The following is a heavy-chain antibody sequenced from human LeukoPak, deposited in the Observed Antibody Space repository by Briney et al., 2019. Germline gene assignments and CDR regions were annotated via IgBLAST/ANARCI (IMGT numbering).Heavy chain of an antibody. CDR3: AKDWGVVEWELLPGY. Sequence: GGSLRLSCAASGFTFSSYWMSWVRQAPGKGLEWVANIKQDGSEKYYVDSVKGRFTISRDNSKNTLYLQMNSLRAEDTAVYYCAKDWGVVEWELLPGYWGQGTLVTVSS. V-gene: IGHV3-7*01. CDR2: IKQDGSEK. J-gene: IGHJ4*02. CDR1: GFTFSSYW. D-gene: IGHD1-26*01.